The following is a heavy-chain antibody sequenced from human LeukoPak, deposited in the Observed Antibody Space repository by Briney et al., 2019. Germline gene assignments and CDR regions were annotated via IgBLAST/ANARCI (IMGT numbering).Heavy chain of an antibody. D-gene: IGHD2-2*01. CDR3: ARGGYCSSTSCYAGVDY. CDR1: GGSISSSNW. J-gene: IGHJ4*02. V-gene: IGHV4-4*02. CDR2: IYHSGST. Sequence: SGTLSLTCAVSGGSISSSNWWSWVRQPPGKGLEWIGEIYHSGSTNYNPSLKGRVTMSVDKSKNQFSLKLGSVTAADTAVYYCARGGYCSSTSCYAGVDYWGQGTLVTVSS.